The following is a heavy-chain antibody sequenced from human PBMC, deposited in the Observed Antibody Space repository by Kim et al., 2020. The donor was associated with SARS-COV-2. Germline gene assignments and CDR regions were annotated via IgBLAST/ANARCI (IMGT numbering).Heavy chain of an antibody. Sequence: GGSLRLSCAASGFTFDDYGMSWVRQAPGKGPEWVSSINWAGGSTAYIGSVKGRFTISRDNAKNSLYLQMNSLRAEDTAFYYCARVYSRSASYYYGMDVWGQGTTVTVSS. D-gene: IGHD3-22*01. CDR2: INWAGGST. CDR1: GFTFDDYG. J-gene: IGHJ6*02. CDR3: ARVYSRSASYYYGMDV. V-gene: IGHV3-20*04.